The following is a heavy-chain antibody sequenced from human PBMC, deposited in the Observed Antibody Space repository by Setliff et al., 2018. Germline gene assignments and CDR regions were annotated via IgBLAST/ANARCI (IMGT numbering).Heavy chain of an antibody. CDR3: ARVLFHCSSTSCYLDAFDI. CDR1: RGTFSNYA. D-gene: IGHD2-2*01. V-gene: IGHV1-69*13. Sequence: EASVKVSCKTSRGTFSNYAISWVRQAPGQGLGWMGGTTPIFTTANYAQKFQGRVTITADESTSTAYMELSSLRSEDTAVYYCARVLFHCSSTSCYLDAFDIWGQGTMVTVSS. CDR2: TTPIFTTA. J-gene: IGHJ3*02.